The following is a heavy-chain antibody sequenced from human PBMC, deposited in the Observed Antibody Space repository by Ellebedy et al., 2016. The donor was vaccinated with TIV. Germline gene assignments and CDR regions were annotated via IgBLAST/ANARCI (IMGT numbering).Heavy chain of an antibody. CDR3: ASPVLTGYSSDAFDI. J-gene: IGHJ3*02. CDR2: ISSSSSTI. V-gene: IGHV3-48*02. Sequence: GESLKISCAASGFTFSSYSMNWVRQAPGKGLEWVSYISSSSSTIYYADSVKGRFTISRENAKNSLYLQMNSLRDEDTAVYYCASPVLTGYSSDAFDIWGQGTMVTVSS. D-gene: IGHD3-9*01. CDR1: GFTFSSYS.